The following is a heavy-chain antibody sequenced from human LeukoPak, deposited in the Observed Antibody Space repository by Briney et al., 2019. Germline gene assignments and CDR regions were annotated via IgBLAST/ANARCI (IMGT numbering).Heavy chain of an antibody. J-gene: IGHJ5*02. D-gene: IGHD3-22*01. Sequence: PGGSLRLSCAASGFTFSSYAMSWVRQAPGKGLEWVSGISGMGGSTYYADSVKGRFTISRDNSKNTLYLQMNSLRAEDTAVYYCAKDPTTYYDSSGYGRYNWFDPWGQGTLVTVSS. CDR2: ISGMGGST. CDR3: AKDPTTYYDSSGYGRYNWFDP. V-gene: IGHV3-23*01. CDR1: GFTFSSYA.